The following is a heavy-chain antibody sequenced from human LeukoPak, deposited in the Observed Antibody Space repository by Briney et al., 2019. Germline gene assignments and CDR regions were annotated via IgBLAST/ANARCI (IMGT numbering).Heavy chain of an antibody. CDR3: ARLSGARIAAAGLFDY. J-gene: IGHJ4*02. Sequence: SESLSLTCTVPGGSISSYYWGWIRPPPGKGLEWIGYIYYSGNTRYNPSLMSRLTTSLDTSKNQFSLKLSSVTAADTAVYYCARLSGARIAAAGLFDYWGQGTLVTVSS. V-gene: IGHV4-59*01. CDR1: GGSISSYY. CDR2: IYYSGNT. D-gene: IGHD6-13*01.